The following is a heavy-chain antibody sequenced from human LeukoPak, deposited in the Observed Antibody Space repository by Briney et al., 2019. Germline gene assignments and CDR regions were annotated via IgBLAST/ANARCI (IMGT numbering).Heavy chain of an antibody. CDR1: GYTFTSYD. D-gene: IGHD6-19*01. CDR3: ARGLNSGWFDFDS. J-gene: IGHJ4*02. Sequence: ASVKVSCKASGYTFTSYDINWVRQATGQGLKWMGWMNPNSGNTGYAQTFQGRVTMTRNTSISTAYMELSSLKSEDTAVYYCARGLNSGWFDFDSWGQGTLVTVSS. V-gene: IGHV1-8*01. CDR2: MNPNSGNT.